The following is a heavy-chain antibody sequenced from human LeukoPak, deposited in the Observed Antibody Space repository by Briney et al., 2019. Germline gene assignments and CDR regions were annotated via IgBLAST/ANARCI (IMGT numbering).Heavy chain of an antibody. Sequence: GGSLRLSCAASGFTFDSYAMIWVRQAPGKGLEWVSGISWNSGSIGYADSVKGRFTISRDNAKNSLYLQMNSLRAEDTALYYCAKDISPGGGGWYYFDYWGQGTLDTVSS. V-gene: IGHV3-9*01. CDR1: GFTFDSYA. D-gene: IGHD6-19*01. J-gene: IGHJ4*02. CDR3: AKDISPGGGGWYYFDY. CDR2: ISWNSGSI.